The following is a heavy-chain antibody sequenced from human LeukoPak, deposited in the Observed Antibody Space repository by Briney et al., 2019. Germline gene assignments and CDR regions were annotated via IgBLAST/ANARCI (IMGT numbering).Heavy chain of an antibody. J-gene: IGHJ5*02. CDR2: IYPDGGGGGT. CDR1: GVTVSTNY. Sequence: GGSLRLSCAVSGVTVSTNYMGWVRQAPGKGLEWVSVIYPDGGGGGTYYADSVKGRFTISRDNSRNTLYLQMSNLRADDTAMYYCSRDRSRGYSFTWGQGTLVTVS. V-gene: IGHV3-53*01. CDR3: SRDRSRGYSFT. D-gene: IGHD5-12*01.